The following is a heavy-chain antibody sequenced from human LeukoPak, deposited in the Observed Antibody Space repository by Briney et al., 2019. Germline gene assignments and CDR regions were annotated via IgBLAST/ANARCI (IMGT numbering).Heavy chain of an antibody. V-gene: IGHV4-34*01. CDR3: ARVPYCSSTSCERWFAP. CDR1: GGSFSGYY. CDR2: INHSGST. Sequence: SETLSPTCAVYGGSFSGYYWSWIRQPPGKGLQWIGEINHSGSTNYNPSLKSRVTISVDTSKNQFSLKLSSVTAADTAVYYCARVPYCSSTSCERWFAPWRQGTLVTVSS. J-gene: IGHJ5*02. D-gene: IGHD2-2*01.